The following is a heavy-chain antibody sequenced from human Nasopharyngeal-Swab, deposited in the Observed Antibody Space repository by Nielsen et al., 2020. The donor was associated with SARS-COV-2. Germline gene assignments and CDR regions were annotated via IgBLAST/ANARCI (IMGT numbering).Heavy chain of an antibody. V-gene: IGHV3-49*04. CDR3: TGYSTIFY. Sequence: GESLKISCTTSGFTFGDYAMSWVRQAPGKGLEWVGFIRSEANGGTAEYAVSVEGRFSISRDDSKSIAYLQMNSLKTEDTAVYYCTGYSTIFYWGQGTPVTVSS. J-gene: IGHJ4*02. D-gene: IGHD2-2*01. CDR1: GFTFGDYA. CDR2: IRSEANGGTA.